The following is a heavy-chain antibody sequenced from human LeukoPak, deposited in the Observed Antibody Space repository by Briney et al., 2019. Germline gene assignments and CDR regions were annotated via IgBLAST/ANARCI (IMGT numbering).Heavy chain of an antibody. Sequence: ASVKASCKASGGTFSSYAISWVRQAPGQGLEWMGGIIPIFGTANYAQKFQGRVTITADESTSTAYMELSSLRPEDTAVYYCARDPGEDGYNNGSGIEFDYWGQGTLVTVSS. D-gene: IGHD5-24*01. CDR1: GGTFSSYA. CDR3: ARDPGEDGYNNGSGIEFDY. V-gene: IGHV1-69*13. CDR2: IIPIFGTA. J-gene: IGHJ4*02.